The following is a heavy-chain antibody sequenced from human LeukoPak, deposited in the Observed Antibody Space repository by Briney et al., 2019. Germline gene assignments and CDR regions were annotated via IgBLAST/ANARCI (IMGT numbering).Heavy chain of an antibody. D-gene: IGHD3-16*01. Sequence: PSETLSLTCTVSGGSISSYYWSWIRQPPGKGLEWIGYIYYSGSTNYNPSLKSRVTISVDTSKNQFYLKLSSVTAADTAVYYCARGGLPRDYYYYGMDVWGQGTTVTVSS. CDR2: IYYSGST. V-gene: IGHV4-59*01. CDR3: ARGGLPRDYYYYGMDV. J-gene: IGHJ6*02. CDR1: GGSISSYY.